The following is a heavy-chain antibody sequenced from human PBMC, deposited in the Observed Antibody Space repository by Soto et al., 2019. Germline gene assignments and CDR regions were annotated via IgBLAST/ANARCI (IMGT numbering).Heavy chain of an antibody. CDR3: TTQQGMLATRHVSLHF. CDR2: IKSKSDGGTT. Sequence: EVQLVESGGGLVEPGGSLRLSCAASGLTFTNAWLNWVRQAPGKGLEWVGRIKSKSDGGTTDYAAPVKGRFTISRDDSQNTLFLQMNSLETEDTAMYYCTTQQGMLATRHVSLHFWGRGTLVTVSS. CDR1: GLTFTNAW. J-gene: IGHJ4*02. D-gene: IGHD2-8*01. V-gene: IGHV3-15*07.